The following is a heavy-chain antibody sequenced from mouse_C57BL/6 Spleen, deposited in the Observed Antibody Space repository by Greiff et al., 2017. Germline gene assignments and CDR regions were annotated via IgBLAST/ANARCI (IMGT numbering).Heavy chain of an antibody. CDR1: GYTFTSYW. CDR3: AISYGYYRFAY. Sequence: QVQLKQPGAELVMPGASVKLSCKASGYTFTSYWMHWVKQRPGQGLEWIGEIDPSDSYTNYNQKFKGQSTLTVDKSSSTAYMQLGSLTSEDSAVYYCAISYGYYRFAYWGQGTLVTVSA. CDR2: IDPSDSYT. J-gene: IGHJ3*01. D-gene: IGHD2-3*01. V-gene: IGHV1-69*01.